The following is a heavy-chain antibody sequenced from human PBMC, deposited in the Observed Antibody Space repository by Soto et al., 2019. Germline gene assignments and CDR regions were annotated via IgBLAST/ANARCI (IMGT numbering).Heavy chain of an antibody. CDR2: IYYSGST. V-gene: IGHV4-31*03. D-gene: IGHD6-13*01. CDR1: GGSISSGCYY. CDR3: ARQNSSSWPDYYFDY. J-gene: IGHJ4*02. Sequence: SETLSLTCTVSGGSISSGCYYWSWIRQHPRKGLEWIGYIYYSGSTYYNPSLKSRVTISVDTSKNQFSLKLSSVTAADTAVYYCARQNSSSWPDYYFDYWGQGTLVTVSS.